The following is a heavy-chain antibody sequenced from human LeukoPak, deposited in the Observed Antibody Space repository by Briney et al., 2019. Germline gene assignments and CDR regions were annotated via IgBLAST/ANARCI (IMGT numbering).Heavy chain of an antibody. CDR2: IYYSGST. V-gene: IGHV4-61*01. CDR1: GGSVSSGSYY. Sequence: SETLSLTCTVSGGSVSSGSYYWSWIRQPPGKGLEWIGYIYYSGSTNYNPSLKSRVTISVDTSKNQFSLRLSSVTAADTAVYYCARAVGYLQYYYYYGMDVWGQGTTVTVSS. CDR3: ARAVGYLQYYYYYGMDV. D-gene: IGHD5-12*01. J-gene: IGHJ6*02.